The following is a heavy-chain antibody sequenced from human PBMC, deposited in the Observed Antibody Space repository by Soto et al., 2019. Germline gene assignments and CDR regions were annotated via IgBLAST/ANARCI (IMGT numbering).Heavy chain of an antibody. D-gene: IGHD3-22*01. CDR2: IYYSGST. J-gene: IGHJ5*02. Sequence: SETLSLTCAVSGGSVSSGGYYWSWIRQHPGKGLEWIGYIYYSGSTYYNPSLKSRVTISVDTSKNQFSLKLSSVTAADTAVYYCARVTYYYDSSDLAPGGKHNWFDPWGQGTLVTVSS. CDR3: ARVTYYYDSSDLAPGGKHNWFDP. V-gene: IGHV4-31*11. CDR1: GGSVSSGGYY.